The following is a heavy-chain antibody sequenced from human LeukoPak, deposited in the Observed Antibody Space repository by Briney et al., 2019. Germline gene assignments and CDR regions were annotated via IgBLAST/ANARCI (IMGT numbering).Heavy chain of an antibody. CDR1: GGSISSSSYY. CDR2: IYYSGST. J-gene: IGHJ3*02. D-gene: IGHD3-3*01. Sequence: SETLSLTCTVSGGSISSSSYYWGWIRQPPGKGLEWIGSIYYSGSTYYNPSLKSRVTISVDTSKNQFSLKLSSVTAADTAVYYCARVEWDAFDIWGQGTMVTVSS. CDR3: ARVEWDAFDI. V-gene: IGHV4-39*07.